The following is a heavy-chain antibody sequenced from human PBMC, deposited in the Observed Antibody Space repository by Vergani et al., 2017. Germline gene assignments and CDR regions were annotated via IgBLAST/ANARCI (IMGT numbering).Heavy chain of an antibody. D-gene: IGHD4-17*01. CDR1: GFTVSSNY. J-gene: IGHJ2*01. CDR2: IYSGGST. Sequence: EVQLVESGGGLVQPGGSLRLSCAASGFTVSSNYMSWVRQAPGKGLEWVAVIYSGGSTYYADSVKDRFTIYRNNSKNTLYLQMNSLRSEDTAVYYCARGVDGDYRAYWYFDLWGRGTLVTVSS. CDR3: ARGVDGDYRAYWYFDL. V-gene: IGHV3-53*04.